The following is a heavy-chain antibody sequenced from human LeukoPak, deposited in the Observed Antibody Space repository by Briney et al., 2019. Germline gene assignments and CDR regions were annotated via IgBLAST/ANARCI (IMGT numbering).Heavy chain of an antibody. Sequence: GGSLRLSCEASGFTFSTYAMNWVRQAPGKRLEWVSSITATGRDTYYALSVKGRITISRDNSKNTLYLQMNSLRADDTALYYCAKGTLGSCSGAARYEFDNWGQGTLVTVSS. CDR1: GFTFSTYA. J-gene: IGHJ4*02. CDR3: AKGTLGSCSGAARYEFDN. V-gene: IGHV3-23*01. CDR2: ITATGRDT. D-gene: IGHD2-8*02.